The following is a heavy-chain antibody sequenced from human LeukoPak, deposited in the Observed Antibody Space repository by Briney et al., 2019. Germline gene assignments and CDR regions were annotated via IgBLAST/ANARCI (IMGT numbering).Heavy chain of an antibody. CDR2: IYPGDSDT. CDR1: GYRFTSYW. D-gene: IGHD3-16*01. Sequence: GESLKISCKGSGYRFTSYWMAWVRQMPGKGLEWMGIIYPGDSDTRYSPSFQGQVTISADKSITTAYLQWSSLKASDTAMYYCARQRRIYEDAFDIWGQGTMVTVSS. J-gene: IGHJ3*02. V-gene: IGHV5-51*01. CDR3: ARQRRIYEDAFDI.